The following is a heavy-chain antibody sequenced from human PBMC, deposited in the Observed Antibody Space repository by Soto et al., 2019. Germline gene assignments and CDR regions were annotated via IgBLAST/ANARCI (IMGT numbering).Heavy chain of an antibody. V-gene: IGHV3-23*01. CDR3: AKCTVVVVAATRGGYFEY. CDR1: GFTFSSYA. CDR2: ISGSGGYT. J-gene: IGHJ4*02. D-gene: IGHD2-15*01. Sequence: EVQLLESGGGLVQPGGSLRLSCAASGFTFSSYAMSWVRQAPGKGLEWVSVISGSGGYTYYADSVKGRFTISRDNSKNTLYLQVTSVRADDTAVYYCAKCTVVVVAATRGGYFEYLGQGTLVTVSS.